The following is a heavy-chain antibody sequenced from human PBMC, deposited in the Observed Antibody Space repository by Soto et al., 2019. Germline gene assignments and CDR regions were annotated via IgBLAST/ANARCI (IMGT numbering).Heavy chain of an antibody. CDR3: GRHAPMGVRGVGRDV. V-gene: IGHV4-39*01. J-gene: IGHJ6*02. Sequence: QLQLQESGPGLIKPSETRSLTCIVSGGSISSSSSYWGWLRQPPGKGREWMGSVYHIGNTHNNPSLRSRATVSVDLYKNQFSLKLPSVTAADSAGYYCGRHAPMGVRGVGRDVWGPGTTVTVSS. D-gene: IGHD3-10*01. CDR2: VYHIGNT. CDR1: GGSISSSSSY.